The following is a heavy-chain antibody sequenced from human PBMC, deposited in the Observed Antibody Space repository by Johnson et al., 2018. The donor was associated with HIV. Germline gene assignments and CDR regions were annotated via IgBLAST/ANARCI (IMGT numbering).Heavy chain of an antibody. CDR2: VNGNGGST. D-gene: IGHD1-26*01. Sequence: VQLVESGGGVVRPGGSLRLSCAASGFTFDDYGMSWVRQAPGQGLEWVSGVNGNGGSTGYADSVKGRFTLSRDNAKNTLYLQMNSLRAEDTAVYYCARAETWGDAFDIWGQGTMVTVSS. V-gene: IGHV3-20*04. J-gene: IGHJ3*02. CDR1: GFTFDDYG. CDR3: ARAETWGDAFDI.